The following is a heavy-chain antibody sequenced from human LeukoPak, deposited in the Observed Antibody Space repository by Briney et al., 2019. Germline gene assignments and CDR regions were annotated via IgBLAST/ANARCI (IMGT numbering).Heavy chain of an antibody. CDR3: ASPQESGTTSFVGY. Sequence: GGSLRLSCAASGFTFSSYEMNWVRQAPGKGLEWVSYISNSGTAIYYADSVKGRFTISRDNAKSSLYLQMNSLRAEGTAVYYCASPQESGTTSFVGYWGQGTLVTVSS. CDR1: GFTFSSYE. D-gene: IGHD2/OR15-2a*01. J-gene: IGHJ4*02. V-gene: IGHV3-48*03. CDR2: ISNSGTAI.